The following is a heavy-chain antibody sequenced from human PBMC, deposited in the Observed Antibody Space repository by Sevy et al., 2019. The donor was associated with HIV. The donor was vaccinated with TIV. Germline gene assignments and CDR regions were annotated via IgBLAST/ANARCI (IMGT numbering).Heavy chain of an antibody. J-gene: IGHJ4*02. CDR1: GFTVSNNY. V-gene: IGHV3-7*01. CDR2: INQHGSDK. CDR3: ASDYS. Sequence: GGSLRLSCAASGFTVSNNYMNWVRQGPGKGLEWVATINQHGSDKYYVDSVKGRFTISRDNAKNSVYLQMSSLRVEDTAMYYCASDYSWGQGTLVTVSS.